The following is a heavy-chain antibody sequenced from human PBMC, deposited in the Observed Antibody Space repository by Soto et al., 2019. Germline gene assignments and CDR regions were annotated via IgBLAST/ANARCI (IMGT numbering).Heavy chain of an antibody. CDR1: GGSISSYY. Sequence: SETLSLTCTVSGGSISSYYWSWIRQPPGKGLEWIGYIYYSGSTNYNPSLKSRVTISVDTSKNQFSLKLSSVTAADTAVYYCARDHGGGYSYGRPYYYYYGMDVWGQGTTVTVSS. CDR3: ARDHGGGYSYGRPYYYYYGMDV. J-gene: IGHJ6*02. D-gene: IGHD5-18*01. CDR2: IYYSGST. V-gene: IGHV4-59*01.